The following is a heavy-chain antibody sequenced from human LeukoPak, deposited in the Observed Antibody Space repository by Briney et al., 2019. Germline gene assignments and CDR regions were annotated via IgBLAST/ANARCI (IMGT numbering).Heavy chain of an antibody. CDR2: IYYSGST. CDR3: ARGVSARFDP. CDR1: GGSISSSSYF. V-gene: IGHV4-39*07. Sequence: SETLSLTCTVSGGSISSSSYFWGWIRQPPGKGLEWIGSIYYSGSTYYNPSLKSRVTISVDTSKNQFSLKLSSVTAADTAVYYCARGVSARFDPGGQETLFPVSS. J-gene: IGHJ5*02.